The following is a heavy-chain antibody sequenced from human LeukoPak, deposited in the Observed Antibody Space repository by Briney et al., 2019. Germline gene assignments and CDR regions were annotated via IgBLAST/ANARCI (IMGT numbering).Heavy chain of an antibody. CDR3: ARGRDATGWYVFDS. CDR1: GASLRSGSYY. V-gene: IGHV4-61*01. J-gene: IGHJ4*02. D-gene: IGHD6-19*01. CDR2: AYYSGST. Sequence: SETLSLTCTVSGASLRSGSYYWTWFRQPPGKGLEWIGYAYYSGSTYYNPSLKSRVTMSIDTSKNQLSLNLTSVTAADTAVFYCARGRDATGWYVFDSWGQGTPVTVSS.